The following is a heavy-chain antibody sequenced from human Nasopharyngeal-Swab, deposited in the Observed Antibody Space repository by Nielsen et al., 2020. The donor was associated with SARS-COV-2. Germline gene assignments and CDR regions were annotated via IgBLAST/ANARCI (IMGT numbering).Heavy chain of an antibody. V-gene: IGHV3-33*01. CDR2: IWYDGSNK. J-gene: IGHJ6*02. CDR1: GFTFSSYG. Sequence: GESLKISCAASGFTFSSYGMHWVRQAPGKGLEWVAVIWYDGSNKYYADSVKGRFTISGDNSKNTLYLQMNSLRAEDTAVYYCARDPPATWYGMDVWGQGTTVTVSS. CDR3: ARDPPATWYGMDV.